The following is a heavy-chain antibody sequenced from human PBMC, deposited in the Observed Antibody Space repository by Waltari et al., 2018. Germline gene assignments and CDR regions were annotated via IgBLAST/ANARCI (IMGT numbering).Heavy chain of an antibody. CDR1: GYSFSNYW. V-gene: IGHV5-51*01. D-gene: IGHD6-13*01. Sequence: EVQLVQSGAEVKKPGDSLKISCKGSGYSFSNYWIGWVRQMPGKGLEWMGFIYPGASDTRDSPSFQGQVTISADKSISTTYLQWSSLKASDTALFYCARQISGIASGMDVWGQGTTVTVSS. CDR3: ARQISGIASGMDV. J-gene: IGHJ6*02. CDR2: IYPGASDT.